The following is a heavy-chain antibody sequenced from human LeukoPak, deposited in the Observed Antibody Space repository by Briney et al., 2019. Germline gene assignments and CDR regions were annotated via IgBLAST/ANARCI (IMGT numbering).Heavy chain of an antibody. J-gene: IGHJ6*02. V-gene: IGHV1-18*01. Sequence: ASVKVSCKTSGYTFTSYGISWVRQAPGQGLEWMGWISGSNSNTNYVQRLQGRVTMTTDTSTSTAYMDLRSLRPDDTAVYYCAKSSVGGDYGDYYYYGMDVWGQGTTVTVSS. CDR3: AKSSVGGDYGDYYYYGMDV. CDR2: ISGSNSNT. CDR1: GYTFTSYG. D-gene: IGHD4-17*01.